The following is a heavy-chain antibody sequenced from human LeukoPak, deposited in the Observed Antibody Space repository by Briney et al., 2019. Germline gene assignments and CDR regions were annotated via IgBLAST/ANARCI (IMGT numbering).Heavy chain of an antibody. J-gene: IGHJ4*02. D-gene: IGHD2-2*01. CDR1: GFTFSTYA. Sequence: GGSLRLSCAASGFTFSTYAMNWVRQAPGEGLKWVSCITGDSAYIYYADSVKGRFTISRDNAKNSLYLQMNSLRAEDTAVYYCARYRVSSSTSYIDFWGQGTLVTVSS. CDR3: ARYRVSSSTSYIDF. V-gene: IGHV3-21*01. CDR2: ITGDSAYI.